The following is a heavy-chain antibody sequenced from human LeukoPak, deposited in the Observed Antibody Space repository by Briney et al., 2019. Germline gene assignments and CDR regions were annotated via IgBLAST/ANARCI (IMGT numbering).Heavy chain of an antibody. CDR1: GYTFTGYY. J-gene: IGHJ6*02. Sequence: ASVKVSCKASGYTFTGYYMHWVRQAPGQGLEWMGWINPNSGGTNYAQKFQGRVTMTRDTSISTAYMELSRPRSDDTAVYYCARWSWSGYYTAVWGQGTTVTVSS. CDR3: ARWSWSGYYTAV. D-gene: IGHD3-3*01. CDR2: INPNSGGT. V-gene: IGHV1-2*02.